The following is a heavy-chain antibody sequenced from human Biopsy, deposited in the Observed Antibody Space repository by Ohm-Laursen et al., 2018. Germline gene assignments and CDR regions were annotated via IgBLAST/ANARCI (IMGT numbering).Heavy chain of an antibody. D-gene: IGHD6-19*01. J-gene: IGHJ4*02. CDR1: GYIFTSYY. CDR2: INPSGGST. Sequence: ASVKVSCKTSGYIFTSYYIHWVRQAPGQGLEWMASINPSGGSTTYAQRFQGRLIMTKDTSTSSIYMELSSLRSEDTAIYFCARAVAGTGGVFDSWGQGTLVTVSS. CDR3: ARAVAGTGGVFDS. V-gene: IGHV1-46*01.